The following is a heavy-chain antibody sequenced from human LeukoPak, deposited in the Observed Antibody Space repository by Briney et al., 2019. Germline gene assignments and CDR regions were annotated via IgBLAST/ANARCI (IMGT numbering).Heavy chain of an antibody. CDR1: GFTFSNYN. Sequence: GGSLRLSCAASGFTFSNYNMNWVRQAPGKGLEWVSSISSSSNYIYYADSVKGRFTISRDNAKNSLYLQMNSLRAEDTAVYYCARGRGSYPNYFDYWGQGTLVTVSS. D-gene: IGHD1-26*01. CDR2: ISSSSNYI. J-gene: IGHJ4*02. CDR3: ARGRGSYPNYFDY. V-gene: IGHV3-21*01.